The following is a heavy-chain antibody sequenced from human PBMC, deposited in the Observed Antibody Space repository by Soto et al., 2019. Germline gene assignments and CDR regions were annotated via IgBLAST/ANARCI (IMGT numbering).Heavy chain of an antibody. V-gene: IGHV3-23*01. CDR1: GFTFRNYA. Sequence: EVQLLESGGGLVQPGGSLRLSCAASGFTFRNYAMSWVRQAPGKGLEWVSALTDSGGNKYHADSVKGRFTISRVNSKDTLYLQMNSLRAEDTAVYYCAKDRSRTGIADVFEIWGQGTMVTASS. J-gene: IGHJ3*02. D-gene: IGHD6-13*01. CDR2: LTDSGGNK. CDR3: AKDRSRTGIADVFEI.